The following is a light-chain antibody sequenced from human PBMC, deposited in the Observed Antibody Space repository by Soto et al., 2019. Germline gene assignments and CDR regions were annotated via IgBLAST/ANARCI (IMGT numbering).Light chain of an antibody. CDR2: FDR. CDR1: NIGSKA. J-gene: IGLJ2*01. V-gene: IGLV3-12*02. CDR3: QVWDSSSDQV. Sequence: SYELTQSHSVSVATAQMARITCGENNIGSKAVHWYQQKSGQDPVLVIYFDRNRPSGIPERFSTSNPGNTATLTISRIDVGDEADYYCQVWDSSSDQVFGGGTKLTVL.